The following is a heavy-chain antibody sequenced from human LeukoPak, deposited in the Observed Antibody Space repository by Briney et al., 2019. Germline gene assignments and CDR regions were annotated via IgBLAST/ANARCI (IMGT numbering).Heavy chain of an antibody. D-gene: IGHD3-16*01. CDR1: GYSISSSY. CDR3: AREISQKGAHYMDV. J-gene: IGHJ6*03. Sequence: SETLSLTCTVSGYSISSSYWSWIRQPPRKKLQEIGEIYYIGSTNCNPSLKSRVTISVDTSKNQFSLKLSSVTAADTAVYYCAREISQKGAHYMDVWGKGTTVTISS. CDR2: IYYIGST. V-gene: IGHV4-59*01.